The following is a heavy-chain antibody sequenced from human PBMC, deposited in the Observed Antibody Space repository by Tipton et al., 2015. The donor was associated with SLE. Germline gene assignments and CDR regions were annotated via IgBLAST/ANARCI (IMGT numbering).Heavy chain of an antibody. CDR2: IYCSGST. CDR3: ARQGESVVPAAMPVFDY. J-gene: IGHJ4*02. V-gene: IGHV4-59*08. CDR1: GGSISSYY. Sequence: TLSLTCTVSGGSISSYYWSWIRQPPGKGLEWIGYIYCSGSTNYNPSLKSRVTISVDTSKNQFSLKLSSVTAADTAVYYCARQGESVVPAAMPVFDYWGQGTLVTVSS. D-gene: IGHD2-2*01.